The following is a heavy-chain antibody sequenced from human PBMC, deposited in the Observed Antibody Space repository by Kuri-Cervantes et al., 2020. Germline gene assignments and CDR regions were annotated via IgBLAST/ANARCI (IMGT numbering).Heavy chain of an antibody. J-gene: IGHJ3*02. CDR3: ARGRNTRAFDI. Sequence: LSLTCAASGFTFSSYAMHWVRQAPGKGLEWVAVISYDGSNKYYADSVKGRSTISRDNSKNTLYLQMNSLRAEDTAVYYCARGRNTRAFDIWGQGTMVTVSS. D-gene: IGHD3-10*01. V-gene: IGHV3-30-3*01. CDR2: ISYDGSNK. CDR1: GFTFSSYA.